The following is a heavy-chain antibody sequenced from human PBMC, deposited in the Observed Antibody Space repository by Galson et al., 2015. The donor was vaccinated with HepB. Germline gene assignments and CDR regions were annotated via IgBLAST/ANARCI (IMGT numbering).Heavy chain of an antibody. CDR1: GFTFSSYA. Sequence: SLRLSCAASGFTFSSYAMSWVRQAPGKGLEWVSAISGSGGSTYYADSVKGRFTISRDNSKNTLYLQMNSLRAEDTAVYYCAKEIRWVAAALDAFDIWGQGTMVTVSS. V-gene: IGHV3-23*01. D-gene: IGHD6-13*01. J-gene: IGHJ3*02. CDR2: ISGSGGST. CDR3: AKEIRWVAAALDAFDI.